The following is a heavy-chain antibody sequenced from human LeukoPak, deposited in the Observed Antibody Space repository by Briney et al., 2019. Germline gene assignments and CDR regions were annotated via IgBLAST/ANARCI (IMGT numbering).Heavy chain of an antibody. J-gene: IGHJ4*02. Sequence: PSETLSLTCTVSGGSISSYYWSWIRQPPGKGLEWIGYIHYSGSTNYNPSLKSRVTISVDTSKNQFSLKLSSVTAADTAVYYCARVMAYCGGDCPFDYWGQGTLVTVSS. CDR1: GGSISSYY. CDR3: ARVMAYCGGDCPFDY. V-gene: IGHV4-59*01. D-gene: IGHD2-21*02. CDR2: IHYSGST.